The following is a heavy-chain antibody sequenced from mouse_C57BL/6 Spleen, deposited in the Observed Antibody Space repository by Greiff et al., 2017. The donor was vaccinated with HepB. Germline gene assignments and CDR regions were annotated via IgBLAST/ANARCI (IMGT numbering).Heavy chain of an antibody. CDR3: VRHDYGSSDEGAMDY. Sequence: EVQLVESGGGLVQPKGSLKLSCAASGFSFNTYAMNWVRQAPGKGLEWVARIRSKSNNYATYYADSVKDRFTISRDDSESMLYLQMNNLKTEDTAMYYCVRHDYGSSDEGAMDYWGQGTSVTVSS. J-gene: IGHJ4*01. V-gene: IGHV10-1*01. CDR1: GFSFNTYA. D-gene: IGHD1-1*01. CDR2: IRSKSNNYAT.